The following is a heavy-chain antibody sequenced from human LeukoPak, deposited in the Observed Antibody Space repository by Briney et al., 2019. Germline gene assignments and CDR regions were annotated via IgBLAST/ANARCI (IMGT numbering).Heavy chain of an antibody. Sequence: SGGSLRLSCAASGFTFSSYAMHWVRQTPGKGLEGVAVISYDGSNKNYADSVKGRFTISRDNSKNSLYLQMNSLRAEDTAMYYCARRATTERGHSYGLDFWGQGTLVTVSS. CDR3: ARRATTERGHSYGLDF. D-gene: IGHD5-18*01. CDR1: GFTFSSYA. J-gene: IGHJ4*02. V-gene: IGHV3-30*04. CDR2: ISYDGSNK.